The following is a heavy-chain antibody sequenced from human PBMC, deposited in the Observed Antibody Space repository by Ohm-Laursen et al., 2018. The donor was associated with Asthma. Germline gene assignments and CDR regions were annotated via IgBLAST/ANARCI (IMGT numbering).Heavy chain of an antibody. D-gene: IGHD1-26*01. CDR1: GFTFRSYA. J-gene: IGHJ6*02. Sequence: SLRLSCAASGFTFRSYAMHWVRQAPGKGLEWVAVISYDGSNKYYADPVKGRFTISRDNSKNTLYLQMNSLRDEDTALYYCAKALVGAPLYYHYYGMDVWGQGTTVTVSS. CDR2: ISYDGSNK. CDR3: AKALVGAPLYYHYYGMDV. V-gene: IGHV3-30*04.